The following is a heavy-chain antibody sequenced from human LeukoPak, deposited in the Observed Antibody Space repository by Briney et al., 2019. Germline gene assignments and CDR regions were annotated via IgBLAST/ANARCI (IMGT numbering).Heavy chain of an antibody. J-gene: IGHJ4*02. CDR1: GFTFSSYS. D-gene: IGHD3-10*01. V-gene: IGHV3-21*01. Sequence: GGSLRLSCAASGFTFSSYSMNWVRRAPGKGLEWVSSISSSSSYIYYADSVKGRFTISRDNAKNSLYLQMNSLRAEDTAVYYCARDFRTMVRGNFDYWGQGTLVTVSS. CDR3: ARDFRTMVRGNFDY. CDR2: ISSSSSYI.